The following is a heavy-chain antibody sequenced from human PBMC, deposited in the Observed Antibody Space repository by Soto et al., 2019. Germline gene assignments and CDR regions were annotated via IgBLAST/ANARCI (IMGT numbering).Heavy chain of an antibody. Sequence: QVQLVQSGAEVKKPGSSVKVSCKASGGTFSSYAISWVRQAPGQGLEWMGGIIPIFGTANYAQKFQGRVTSXXDXSXXTAYMELSSLRSEATAVYYCASGPMVRGDYYGMDVWGQGTTVTVSS. CDR3: ASGPMVRGDYYGMDV. V-gene: IGHV1-69*12. CDR2: IIPIFGTA. CDR1: GGTFSSYA. D-gene: IGHD3-10*01. J-gene: IGHJ6*02.